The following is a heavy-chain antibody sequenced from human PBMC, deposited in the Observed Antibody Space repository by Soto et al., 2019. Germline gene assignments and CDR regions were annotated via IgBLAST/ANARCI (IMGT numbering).Heavy chain of an antibody. CDR3: AKALDTAMDPLDY. V-gene: IGHV3-30-3*01. D-gene: IGHD5-18*01. CDR1: GFNFRSNA. J-gene: IGHJ4*02. CDR2: ISDDGSIE. Sequence: QVHLVGSGGGVVQPGRSLRLSCVVSGFNFRSNAMHWVRQAPGKGLEWVAIISDDGSIEYYADSVKGRFTISRDNSKNTVYLQMNRLSFEDTAVYYCAKALDTAMDPLDYWGQGTLVTVSS.